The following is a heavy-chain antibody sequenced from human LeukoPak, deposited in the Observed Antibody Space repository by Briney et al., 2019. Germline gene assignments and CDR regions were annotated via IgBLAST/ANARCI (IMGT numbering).Heavy chain of an antibody. V-gene: IGHV4-39*07. CDR2: IYYSGST. CDR1: GGSISSSSYY. CDR3: ASQLDYYDSSGYYLYYFDY. Sequence: SETLSLTCTVSGGSISSSSYYWGWIRQPPGTGLEWIGSIYYSGSTYYNPSLKSRVTISVDTSKNQFSLKLSSVTAADTAVYYCASQLDYYDSSGYYLYYFDYWGQGTLVTVSS. J-gene: IGHJ4*02. D-gene: IGHD3-22*01.